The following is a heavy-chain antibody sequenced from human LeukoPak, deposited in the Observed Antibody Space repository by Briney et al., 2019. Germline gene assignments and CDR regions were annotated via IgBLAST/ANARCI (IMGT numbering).Heavy chain of an antibody. Sequence: GASVKVSCKASGYTFTGYYMHWVRQAPGQGLEWMGWINPNSGGTNYAQKFQGRVTMTRDTSISTAYMELSRLRSDDTTVYYCATSYDILTGSPGWYFDLWGRGTLVTVSS. CDR1: GYTFTGYY. CDR2: INPNSGGT. V-gene: IGHV1-2*02. J-gene: IGHJ2*01. D-gene: IGHD3-9*01. CDR3: ATSYDILTGSPGWYFDL.